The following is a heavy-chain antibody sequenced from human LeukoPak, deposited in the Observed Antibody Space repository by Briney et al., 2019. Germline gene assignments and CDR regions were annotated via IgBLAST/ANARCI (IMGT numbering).Heavy chain of an antibody. J-gene: IGHJ4*02. Sequence: GGSLRLSCVASGFTFSTNAMNWVRQAPGKGLEWVSGISDNGDSRYYADSVKGRFNISRDNSMNTLYLQMSNLRAEDTAVYYCARRTAGGRCFDYWGQGTLVTVSS. D-gene: IGHD6-13*01. CDR1: GFTFSTNA. CDR3: ARRTAGGRCFDY. CDR2: ISDNGDSR. V-gene: IGHV3-23*01.